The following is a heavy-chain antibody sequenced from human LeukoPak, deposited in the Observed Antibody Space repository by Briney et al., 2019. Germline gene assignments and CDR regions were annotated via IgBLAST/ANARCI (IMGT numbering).Heavy chain of an antibody. V-gene: IGHV3-30*04. J-gene: IGHJ4*02. Sequence: GGSLRLSCAASGFTFSSYAMHWVRQAPGKGLEWVAVISYDGSNKYYADSVKGRFTISRDNAKNTLYLQMNSLRAEDTAVYYCASFPLDWGQGTLVTVSS. CDR1: GFTFSSYA. CDR2: ISYDGSNK. CDR3: ASFPLD.